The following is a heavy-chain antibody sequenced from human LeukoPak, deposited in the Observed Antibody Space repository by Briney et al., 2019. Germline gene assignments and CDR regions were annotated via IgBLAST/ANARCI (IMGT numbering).Heavy chain of an antibody. CDR2: IRSKANSYAT. CDR3: SRGEAAAGNPT. Sequence: GGSLRLSCAASGFTFSSSSMHWVRQASGKGLEWVGRIRSKANSYATAYAASVKGRFTISRDDSKNTAYLQMNSLKTEDTAVYYCSRGEAAAGNPTWGQGTLVTVSS. D-gene: IGHD6-13*01. CDR1: GFTFSSSS. V-gene: IGHV3-73*01. J-gene: IGHJ5*02.